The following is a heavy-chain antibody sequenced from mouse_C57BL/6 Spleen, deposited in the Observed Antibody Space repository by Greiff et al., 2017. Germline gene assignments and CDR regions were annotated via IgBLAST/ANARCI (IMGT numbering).Heavy chain of an antibody. CDR3: TGAYYYGSSRFAY. CDR1: GFTFSNYW. J-gene: IGHJ3*01. V-gene: IGHV6-3*01. CDR2: IRLKSDNYAT. Sequence: EVMLVESGGGLVQPGGSMKLSCVASGFTFSNYWMNWVRQSPEKGLEWVAQIRLKSDNYATHYAESVKGRFTISRDDSKSSVYLQMNNLRAEDTGIYYCTGAYYYGSSRFAYWGQGTLVTVSA. D-gene: IGHD1-1*01.